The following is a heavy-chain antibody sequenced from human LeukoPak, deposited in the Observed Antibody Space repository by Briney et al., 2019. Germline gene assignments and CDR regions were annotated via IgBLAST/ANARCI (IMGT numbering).Heavy chain of an antibody. CDR1: GYTFTSYG. CDR2: ISAYNGNT. CDR3: ARPNYYDSSGYYYEAFDI. Sequence: ASVKVSCKASGYTFTSYGISWVRQAPGQGLEGMGWISAYNGNTNYAQKLQGRVTMTTDTSTSTAYMELRSLRSDDTAVYYCARPNYYDSSGYYYEAFDIWGQGTMVTVSS. V-gene: IGHV1-18*01. J-gene: IGHJ3*02. D-gene: IGHD3-22*01.